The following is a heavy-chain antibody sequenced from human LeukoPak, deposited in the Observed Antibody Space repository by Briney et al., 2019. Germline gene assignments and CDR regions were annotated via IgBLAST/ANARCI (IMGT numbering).Heavy chain of an antibody. CDR1: GYTFTGYY. V-gene: IGHV1-2*02. Sequence: GASVKVSCKASGYTFTGYYMHWVRQAPGQGLEWMGWINPNSGGTNYAQKFQGRVTMTRDTSISTAYMELNRLRSDDAALYYCAIAREMATIWFDPWGQGTLVTVSS. J-gene: IGHJ5*02. CDR2: INPNSGGT. D-gene: IGHD5-24*01. CDR3: AIAREMATIWFDP.